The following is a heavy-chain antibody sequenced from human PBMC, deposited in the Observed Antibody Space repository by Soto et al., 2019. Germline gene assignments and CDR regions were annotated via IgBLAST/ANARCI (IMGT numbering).Heavy chain of an antibody. Sequence: QVQLVQSGAEVKKPGSSVKVSCKASGGTFSSYAISWVRQAPGQGLEWMGGIIPIFGTANYAQKFQGRVTITADQSTSTAYVELSSLRSEDTAVYYSARGVGDIVVVVAAPNYYYYGMAVWGQGTTVTLSS. J-gene: IGHJ6*02. CDR3: ARGVGDIVVVVAAPNYYYYGMAV. V-gene: IGHV1-69*01. D-gene: IGHD2-15*01. CDR2: IIPIFGTA. CDR1: GGTFSSYA.